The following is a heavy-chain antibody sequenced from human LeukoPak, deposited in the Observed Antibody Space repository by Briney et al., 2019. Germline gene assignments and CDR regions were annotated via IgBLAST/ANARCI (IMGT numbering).Heavy chain of an antibody. J-gene: IGHJ4*02. CDR1: GFTFNIVP. CDR2: ISTSGDRR. CDR3: IKGDWADN. D-gene: IGHD3-9*01. V-gene: IGHV3-23*01. Sequence: GGSLRLSCAASGFTFNIVPMNWVRRAPGKGLEWVAGISTSGDRRYCADSVKGRFSISRDNSEKTLFLEMNSLRDDDTAVYYCIKGDWADNWGQGTLLTVSS.